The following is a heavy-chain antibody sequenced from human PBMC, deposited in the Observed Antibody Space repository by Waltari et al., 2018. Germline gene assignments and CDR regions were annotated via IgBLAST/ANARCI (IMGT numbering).Heavy chain of an antibody. CDR1: GFTFSSYG. D-gene: IGHD4-17*01. CDR3: AKEGFVGDYSPHFDY. Sequence: QVQAVESGGGVVQPGRSLRLSCAASGFTFSSYGMHWVRQAPGKGLEWVAVISYDGSNKYYADSVKGLFTISRDNSKKTLYLQMNSLRAEDTAVYYCAKEGFVGDYSPHFDYWGQGTLVTVSS. J-gene: IGHJ4*02. V-gene: IGHV3-30*18. CDR2: ISYDGSNK.